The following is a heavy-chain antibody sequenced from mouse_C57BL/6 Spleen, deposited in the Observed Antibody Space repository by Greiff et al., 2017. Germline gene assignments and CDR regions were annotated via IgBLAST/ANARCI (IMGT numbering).Heavy chain of an antibody. V-gene: IGHV5-16*01. CDR1: GFTFSDYY. CDR3: ASFTDWYFDD. CDR2: INYDGSST. Sequence: EVKLVESEGGLVQPGSSMKLSCTASGFTFSDYYMAWVRQVPEKGLEWVANINYDGSSTYYLDSLKSRFIISRDNAKNILYLQMSSLKSEDTATYYCASFTDWYFDDWGTGTTVTVSS. J-gene: IGHJ1*03.